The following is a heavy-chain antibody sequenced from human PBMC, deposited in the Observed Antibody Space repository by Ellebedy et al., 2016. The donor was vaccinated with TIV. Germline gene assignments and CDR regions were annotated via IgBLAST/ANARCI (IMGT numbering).Heavy chain of an antibody. V-gene: IGHV3-23*01. CDR1: GFTFSSYA. CDR3: AKASSYCRGCKSGTGFDY. D-gene: IGHD2-15*01. Sequence: PGGSLRLSCAASGFTFSSYAMSWVRQAPGKGLEWVSAISGSGGSTYYADSVKGRFTISRDNSKNTLYLQMNSLRAEDTAVYYCAKASSYCRGCKSGTGFDYWGQGTLVTVSS. CDR2: ISGSGGST. J-gene: IGHJ4*02.